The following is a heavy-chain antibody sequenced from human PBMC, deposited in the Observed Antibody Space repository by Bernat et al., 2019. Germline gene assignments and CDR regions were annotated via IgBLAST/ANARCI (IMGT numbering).Heavy chain of an antibody. CDR3: AKKYCSGITCYHDY. Sequence: EVQLLESGGGLVQPGGSLRLSCAASGFTFSTYAMTWVRQAPGKGLEWVSVISGSGATTYYADSEKGRFTISRDNSKNTLYLQMNSLRAEDTAVYYCAKKYCSGITCYHDYWGQGTLVTVSS. V-gene: IGHV3-23*01. CDR1: GFTFSTYA. CDR2: ISGSGATT. J-gene: IGHJ4*02. D-gene: IGHD2/OR15-2a*01.